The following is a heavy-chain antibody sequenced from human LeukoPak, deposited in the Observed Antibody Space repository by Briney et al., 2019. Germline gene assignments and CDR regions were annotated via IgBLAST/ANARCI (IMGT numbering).Heavy chain of an antibody. D-gene: IGHD2-2*01. CDR3: AKELGYCTSTSCPFDY. CDR2: TSYDGSNK. J-gene: IGHJ4*02. CDR1: GFTFSGYG. V-gene: IGHV3-30*18. Sequence: GGSLRLSCAASGFTFSGYGMHWVRQAPGKGLEWVAVTSYDGSNKYHAASVKGRFTISRDNSKNTLYLQMNSLRANDTSVYYCAKELGYCTSTSCPFDYWGQGTLVTVSS.